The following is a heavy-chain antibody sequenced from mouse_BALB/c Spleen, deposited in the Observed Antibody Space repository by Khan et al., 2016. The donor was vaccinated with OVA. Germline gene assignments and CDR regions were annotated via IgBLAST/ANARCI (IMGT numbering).Heavy chain of an antibody. J-gene: IGHJ3*01. CDR3: ARRGYDYGRGALFAY. D-gene: IGHD2-4*01. CDR1: GFSLPNYS. CDR2: IWSAGST. Sequence: QMQLKQSGPGLVQPSQSLSITCTVSGFSLPNYSVHWVRQSPGKGLEWLGVIWSAGSTDYNEAFISRLTISKDNSRSQVFFKMNNLQPNDTAIYYCARRGYDYGRGALFAYWGQGTLVTVSA. V-gene: IGHV2-2*02.